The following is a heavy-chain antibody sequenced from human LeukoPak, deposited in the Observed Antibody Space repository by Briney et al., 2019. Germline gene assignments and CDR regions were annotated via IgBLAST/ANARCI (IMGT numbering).Heavy chain of an antibody. V-gene: IGHV3-23*01. J-gene: IGHJ3*02. Sequence: GGSLRLSCAASGFSFSNYGMNWVRQAPGKGLEWVSGIIGSGGTTYTADSVKGRFTISRDNSKNTLYLQMNSLRAEDTAVYYCARDLNWGAFDIRGQGTMVSVSS. CDR2: IIGSGGTT. CDR3: ARDLNWGAFDI. CDR1: GFSFSNYG. D-gene: IGHD7-27*01.